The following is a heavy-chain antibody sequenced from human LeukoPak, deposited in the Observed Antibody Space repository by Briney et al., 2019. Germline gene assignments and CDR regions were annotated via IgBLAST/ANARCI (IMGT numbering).Heavy chain of an antibody. Sequence: SVKVSCKASGGTFSSYAISWVRQAPGQGLEWMGRIIPILGIANYAQKFQGRVTITADKSTSTAYMELSSLRSEDTAVYYCASRQWELLEYYFDYWGQGTLVTVSS. V-gene: IGHV1-69*04. D-gene: IGHD1-26*01. CDR1: GGTFSSYA. CDR3: ASRQWELLEYYFDY. J-gene: IGHJ4*02. CDR2: IIPILGIA.